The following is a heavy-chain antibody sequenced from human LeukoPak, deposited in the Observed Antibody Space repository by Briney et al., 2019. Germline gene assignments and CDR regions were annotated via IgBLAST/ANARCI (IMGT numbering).Heavy chain of an antibody. V-gene: IGHV4-59*08. D-gene: IGHD1-26*01. Sequence: PSETLSLTCTVSGGSISSYYWNWIRQPPGKGLEWIGSIYYNGNTNQNPSLKSRLTMSLDTSKSQFSLKLTSATAADTAMYYCARGFPARASPLDYWGQGTLVTVSS. J-gene: IGHJ4*02. CDR1: GGSISSYY. CDR2: IYYNGNT. CDR3: ARGFPARASPLDY.